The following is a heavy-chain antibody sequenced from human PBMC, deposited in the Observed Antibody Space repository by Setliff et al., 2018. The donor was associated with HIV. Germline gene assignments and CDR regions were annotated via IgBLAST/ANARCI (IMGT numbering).Heavy chain of an antibody. CDR2: MNPNSGNT. CDR3: ARRIGFDV. CDR1: GYTFTNYD. V-gene: IGHV1-8*01. J-gene: IGHJ3*01. D-gene: IGHD2-15*01. Sequence: ASVKVSCKASGYTFTNYDINWVRQVTGQGLEWMGWMNPNSGNTGYGQKFQGRVTMTSDTSISTAYMELSNLGSEDTAVYYCARRIGFDVWGQGTMVTVSS.